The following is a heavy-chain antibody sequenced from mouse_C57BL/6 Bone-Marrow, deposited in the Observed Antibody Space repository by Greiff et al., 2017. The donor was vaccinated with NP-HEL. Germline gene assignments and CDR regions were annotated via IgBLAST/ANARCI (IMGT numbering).Heavy chain of an antibody. CDR1: GYTFTSYW. J-gene: IGHJ4*01. CDR3: ARTTTSNYYAMDY. CDR2: IYPGSGST. D-gene: IGHD1-1*01. Sequence: QVQLQQPGAELVKPGASVKMSCKASGYTFTSYWITWVKQRPGQGLEWIGDIYPGSGSTNYNEKFKSKATLTVDTSSSTAYMQLSSLTSEDSAVYYCARTTTSNYYAMDYWGQGTSVTVSS. V-gene: IGHV1-55*01.